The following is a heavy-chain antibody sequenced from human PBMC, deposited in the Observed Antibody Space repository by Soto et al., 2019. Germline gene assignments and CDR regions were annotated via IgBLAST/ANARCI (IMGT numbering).Heavy chain of an antibody. D-gene: IGHD3-3*01. CDR3: ARGPTYDFWSGYYYYGMDV. Sequence: SENLSLTCTVSGGSISSGGYYWSWIRQHPGKGLEWIGYIYYSGSTYYNPSLKSRVTISVDTSKNQFSLKLSSVTAADTAVYYCARGPTYDFWSGYYYYGMDVWGQGTTVTVSS. CDR2: IYYSGST. CDR1: GGSISSGGYY. J-gene: IGHJ6*02. V-gene: IGHV4-31*03.